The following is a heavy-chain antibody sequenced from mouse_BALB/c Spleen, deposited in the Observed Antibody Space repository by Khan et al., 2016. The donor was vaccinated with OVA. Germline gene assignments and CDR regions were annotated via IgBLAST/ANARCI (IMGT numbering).Heavy chain of an antibody. CDR3: ARGGYGSPFAY. D-gene: IGHD1-1*01. Sequence: QIQLVQSGPELVRPGASVKMSCKASGYTFTSFWIHWVKQRPGQGLEWIGMIDPSKSETRLNQKLKDTAPLNGDKYSKTAYMQLLRLTAEDSAVYCRARGGYGSPFAYWGQGTLVTVSA. CDR1: GYTFTSFW. CDR2: IDPSKSET. J-gene: IGHJ3*01. V-gene: IGHV1S127*01.